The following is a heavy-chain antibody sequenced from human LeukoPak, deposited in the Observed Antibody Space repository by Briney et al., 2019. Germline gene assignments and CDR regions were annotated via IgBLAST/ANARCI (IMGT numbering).Heavy chain of an antibody. V-gene: IGHV3-21*01. CDR2: ISPGSSYI. J-gene: IGHJ2*01. D-gene: IGHD4-11*01. Sequence: PGGSLRLSCAASSFTFSSYSMNWVRQSPRRGLEWVSSISPGSSYIYYADSVKGRFTISRDDAKNSLYLQMNSLRAEDTAVYYCARVTSGNWHFDLWGRGTLVTVSS. CDR1: SFTFSSYS. CDR3: ARVTSGNWHFDL.